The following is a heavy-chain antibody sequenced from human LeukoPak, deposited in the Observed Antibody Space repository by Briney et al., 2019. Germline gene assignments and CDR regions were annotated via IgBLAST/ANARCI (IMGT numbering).Heavy chain of an antibody. Sequence: PSETLSLTCTVSGGSISRYCWSWVRQPPGKGLEWLGYLSYTGSTNYNPSLKSRGTISVDTSKNQFSLKLTSVTAADAAVYYCARCGDGYHPYSYYYMDVWGKGTTVTVSS. V-gene: IGHV4-59*01. CDR2: LSYTGST. D-gene: IGHD5-24*01. CDR1: GGSISRYC. CDR3: ARCGDGYHPYSYYYMDV. J-gene: IGHJ6*03.